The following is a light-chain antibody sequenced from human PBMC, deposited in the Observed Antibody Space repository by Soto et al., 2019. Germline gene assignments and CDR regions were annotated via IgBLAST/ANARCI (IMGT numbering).Light chain of an antibody. CDR3: QHCNSYSEA. J-gene: IGKJ1*01. CDR2: KAS. CDR1: QTISSW. V-gene: IGKV1-5*03. Sequence: DIQMTQSPSTLSGSVGDRATITCRASQTISSWLAWYQQKPGKAPKLLIYKASTLKSGVPSRFSGSGSGTEFTLTISSLQPDDFATYYCQHCNSYSEAFGQGTKVDIK.